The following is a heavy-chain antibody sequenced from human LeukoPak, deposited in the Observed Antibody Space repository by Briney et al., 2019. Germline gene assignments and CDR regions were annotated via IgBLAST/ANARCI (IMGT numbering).Heavy chain of an antibody. CDR2: FYHRGS. Sequence: SETLSLTCTVSGYSINSEYYWGWIRQTPEKGLEWIGSFYHRGSYYNPSLKSRITLLLDISKNQFSLKLSSVTAADTAVFYCARAAAPTYFFDYWGQGTLVTVSS. CDR1: GYSINSEYY. D-gene: IGHD6-13*01. CDR3: ARAAAPTYFFDY. V-gene: IGHV4-38-2*02. J-gene: IGHJ4*02.